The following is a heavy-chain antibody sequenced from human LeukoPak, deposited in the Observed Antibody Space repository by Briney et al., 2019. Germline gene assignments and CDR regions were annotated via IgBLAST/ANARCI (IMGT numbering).Heavy chain of an antibody. CDR3: ARDKNPYYGDYAGAFDI. D-gene: IGHD4-17*01. V-gene: IGHV3-7*01. J-gene: IGHJ3*02. CDR2: IKQEGSEK. Sequence: GGSLRLSCAASGFTFSSYWMSWVRQAPGKGLEWVAKIKQEGSEKYYVDSVKGRFTISRDNAKNSLYLQMNSLRAEDTAVYYCARDKNPYYGDYAGAFDIWGQGTMVTVSS. CDR1: GFTFSSYW.